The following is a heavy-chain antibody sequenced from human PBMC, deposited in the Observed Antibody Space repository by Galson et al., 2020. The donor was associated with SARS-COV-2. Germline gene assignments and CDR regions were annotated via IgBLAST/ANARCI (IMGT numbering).Heavy chain of an antibody. Sequence: SETLSLTCTVSGASISNYSWSWIRQPAGKGLEWIGRIYESGTTRYNPSLKSRVTMSVDTSKNQISLKLTSLTAADTAVYYCARGAPWEEDGFDIWGQGTMVTVSS. CDR2: IYESGTT. V-gene: IGHV4-4*07. J-gene: IGHJ3*02. CDR3: ARGAPWEEDGFDI. CDR1: GASISNYS. D-gene: IGHD1-26*01.